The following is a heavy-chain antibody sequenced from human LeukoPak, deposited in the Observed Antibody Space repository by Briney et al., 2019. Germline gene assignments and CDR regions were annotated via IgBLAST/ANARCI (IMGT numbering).Heavy chain of an antibody. CDR2: IYYSGST. CDR1: GGSISSSSYY. Sequence: SETLSLTCTVSGGSISSSSYYWGWIRQPPGKGLEWIGGIYYSGSTYYNPSLKSRVTISVDTSKNQFSLKPSSVTAADTAVYYCARDPTHYYGSGSYSDYWGQGTLVTVSS. V-gene: IGHV4-39*07. CDR3: ARDPTHYYGSGSYSDY. D-gene: IGHD3-10*01. J-gene: IGHJ4*02.